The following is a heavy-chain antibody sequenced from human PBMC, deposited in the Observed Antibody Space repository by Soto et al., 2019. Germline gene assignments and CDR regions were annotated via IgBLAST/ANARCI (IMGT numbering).Heavy chain of an antibody. CDR3: AREDDTTGHYSWFDP. D-gene: IGHD3-9*01. V-gene: IGHV1-69*01. CDR2: FVPMFGSA. J-gene: IGHJ5*02. CDR1: GTTFDSFT. Sequence: QVQLVQSGAEVKKPGSSVKVSCKPSGTTFDSFTFAWVRQAPGQGLEWLGGFVPMFGSASIAQRFRGRVRSTADASTGTGYMELSDLRSDDSAIYYCAREDDTTGHYSWFDPWGPGTLVTVSS.